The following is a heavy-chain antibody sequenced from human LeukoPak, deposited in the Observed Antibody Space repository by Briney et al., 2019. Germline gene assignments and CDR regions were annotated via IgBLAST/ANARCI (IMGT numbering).Heavy chain of an antibody. J-gene: IGHJ4*02. CDR2: IHPPDSDT. Sequence: GESLKISCQGSGYNFTSYWIGWVRQMPGKGLEWMGIIHPPDSDTRYSPSFQGQVTISADKSISTAYLQWNSLKASDTAMYYCARWGGYCSGGSCYPLYYFDSWGQGTLVTVSS. CDR1: GYNFTSYW. CDR3: ARWGGYCSGGSCYPLYYFDS. V-gene: IGHV5-51*01. D-gene: IGHD2-15*01.